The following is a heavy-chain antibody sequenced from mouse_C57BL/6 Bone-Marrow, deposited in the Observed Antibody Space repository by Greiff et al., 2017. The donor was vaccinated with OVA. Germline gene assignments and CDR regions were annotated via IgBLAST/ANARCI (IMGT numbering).Heavy chain of an antibody. D-gene: IGHD1-1*02. Sequence: VHLVESGAELVRPGASVKLSCKASGYTFTDYYINWVKQRPGQGLEWIARIYPGSGNTYYNEKFKGKATLTAEKSSSTAYMQLSSLTSEDSAVYFCARQVDHWGQGTLVTVSA. CDR3: ARQVDH. CDR1: GYTFTDYY. J-gene: IGHJ3*01. CDR2: IYPGSGNT. V-gene: IGHV1-76*01.